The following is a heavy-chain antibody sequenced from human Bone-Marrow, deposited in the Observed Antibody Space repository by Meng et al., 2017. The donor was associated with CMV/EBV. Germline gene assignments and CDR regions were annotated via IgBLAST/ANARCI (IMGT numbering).Heavy chain of an antibody. CDR3: ARGVSGQGLVDPGHLQV. V-gene: IGHV4-34*01. D-gene: IGHD6-19*01. Sequence: SETLSLTCAVYGGSFSGYYWSWIRQPPGKGLEWIGEINHSGSTNYNPSLKSRVTISVDTSKNQFSLKLSSVTAADTAMYYCARGVSGQGLVDPGHLQVWGQGTRVTVSS. J-gene: IGHJ1*01. CDR1: GGSFSGYY. CDR2: INHSGST.